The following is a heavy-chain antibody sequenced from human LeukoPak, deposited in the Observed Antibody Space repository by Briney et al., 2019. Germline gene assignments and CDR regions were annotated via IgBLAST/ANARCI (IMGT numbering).Heavy chain of an antibody. Sequence: GGSLRLSCAVSGFTFSTYSMNWVRQAPGKGLEWVSSISSSSSYIYYADSVKGRFTISRDNAKNSLYLQMNSLRAEDTAVYYCARGGDYGDYFDYWGQGTLVTVSS. J-gene: IGHJ4*02. V-gene: IGHV3-21*01. D-gene: IGHD4-17*01. CDR1: GFTFSTYS. CDR2: ISSSSSYI. CDR3: ARGGDYGDYFDY.